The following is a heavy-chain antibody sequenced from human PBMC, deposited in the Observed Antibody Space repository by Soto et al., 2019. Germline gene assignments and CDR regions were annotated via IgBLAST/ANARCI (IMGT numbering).Heavy chain of an antibody. D-gene: IGHD1-26*01. V-gene: IGHV4-31*03. Sequence: QVQLQESGPGLVKPSQTLSLTCTVSGVSINTGGRFWRWVRQHPGKGLEWIGYIYYTGNTDYNPSRRSRLTVSVDTAKNQNPLNLRSATAADTAVYFYAIALRQTRSPGYWYFDLWGRCTLFTVSS. CDR2: IYYTGNT. J-gene: IGHJ2*01. CDR3: AIALRQTRSPGYWYFDL. CDR1: GVSINTGGRF.